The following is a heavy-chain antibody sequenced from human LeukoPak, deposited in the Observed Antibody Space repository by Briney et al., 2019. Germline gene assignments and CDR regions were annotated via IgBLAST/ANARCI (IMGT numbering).Heavy chain of an antibody. CDR2: ISYDGSNK. J-gene: IGHJ3*02. CDR3: AKVHFPEYYYDSSGYPGVAFDI. Sequence: PGGSLRLSCAASGFTFSSYGMHWVRQAPGKGLEWVAVISYDGSNKYYADSVKGRITISRDNSKNTLYLQMNSLRAEDTAVYYCAKVHFPEYYYDSSGYPGVAFDIWGQGTMVTVSS. V-gene: IGHV3-30*18. CDR1: GFTFSSYG. D-gene: IGHD3-22*01.